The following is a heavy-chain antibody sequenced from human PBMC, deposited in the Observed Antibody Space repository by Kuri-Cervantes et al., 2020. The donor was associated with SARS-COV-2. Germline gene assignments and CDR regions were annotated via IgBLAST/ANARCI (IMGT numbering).Heavy chain of an antibody. Sequence: SQTLSLTCAVYGGSFSGYYWSWIRQPPGKGLEWIGEINHSGSTNYNPSLKSRVTISVDTSKNQFSLKLSSVTAADTAVYYCARGLFYFDYWGQGTQVTVSS. CDR1: GGSFSGYY. V-gene: IGHV4-34*01. CDR2: INHSGST. CDR3: ARGLFYFDY. J-gene: IGHJ4*02.